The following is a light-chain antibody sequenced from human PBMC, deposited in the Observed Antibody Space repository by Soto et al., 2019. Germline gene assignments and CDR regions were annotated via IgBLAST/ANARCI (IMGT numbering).Light chain of an antibody. CDR1: QSVSSSY. CDR2: GAS. CDR3: EQYGSSPLYT. J-gene: IGKJ2*01. Sequence: EIVLTQSPGTLSLSPGERATLSCRASQSVSSSYLAWYQQQPGQAPRLLIYGASSRATGIPDRFSGSGSGTDFTLTISRLEPEDFEVYYCEQYGSSPLYTFGQGTKLEIK. V-gene: IGKV3-20*01.